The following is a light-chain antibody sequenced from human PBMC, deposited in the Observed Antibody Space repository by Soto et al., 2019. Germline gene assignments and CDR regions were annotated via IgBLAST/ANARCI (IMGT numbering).Light chain of an antibody. CDR3: QQYGSSPLIT. V-gene: IGKV3-20*01. CDR1: QSVSSSY. J-gene: IGKJ5*01. CDR2: GAS. Sequence: EIVFTQSPGTLAFSPGERATPSCRARQSVSSSYLAWYQQKPGQAPRLLIYGASSRATGIPDRFSGSGSGTDFTLTISRLEPEDFAVYYCQQYGSSPLITFGQGTRLEIK.